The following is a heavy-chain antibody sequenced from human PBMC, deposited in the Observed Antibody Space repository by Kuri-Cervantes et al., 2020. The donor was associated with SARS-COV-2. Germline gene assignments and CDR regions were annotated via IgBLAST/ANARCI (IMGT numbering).Heavy chain of an antibody. V-gene: IGHV3-48*01. J-gene: IGHJ4*02. CDR3: ARGDYGDYGDY. D-gene: IGHD4-17*01. CDR2: ISSSSSTI. Sequence: GESLKISCAASGFTFSSYSMNWVRQAPGKGLEWVSYISSSSSTIYYADPVKGRFTISRDNSKNTLYLQMNSLRAEDTAVYYCARGDYGDYGDYWGQGTLVTVSS. CDR1: GFTFSSYS.